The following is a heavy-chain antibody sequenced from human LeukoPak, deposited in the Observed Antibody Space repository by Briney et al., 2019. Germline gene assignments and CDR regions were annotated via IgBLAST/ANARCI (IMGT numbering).Heavy chain of an antibody. CDR2: ISGSGGST. V-gene: IGHV3-23*01. D-gene: IGHD5-18*01. Sequence: PGGSLRLSCAASRFTFSSYAMSWVRPAPGKGLEWVSAISGSGGSTYYADSVKGRFTISRDNSKNTLYLQMNSLRAEDTAVYYCAKRYSYGPGGYWGQGTLVTVSS. CDR1: RFTFSSYA. J-gene: IGHJ4*02. CDR3: AKRYSYGPGGY.